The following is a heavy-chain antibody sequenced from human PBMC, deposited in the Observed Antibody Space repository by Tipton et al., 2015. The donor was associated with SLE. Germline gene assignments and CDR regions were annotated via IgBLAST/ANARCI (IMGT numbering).Heavy chain of an antibody. CDR2: IYYSGST. CDR3: ARTKGLGYCSSTSCKGYFDY. J-gene: IGHJ4*02. Sequence: LRLSCTVSGCSISSSSYYWGWIRQPPGKGLEWIGSIYYSGSTNYNPSPKRRVTISVDTSKNQFSLKLSSVTAADTAVYYCARTKGLGYCSSTSCKGYFDYWGQGTLVTVSS. D-gene: IGHD2-2*01. CDR1: GCSISSSSYY. V-gene: IGHV4-39*07.